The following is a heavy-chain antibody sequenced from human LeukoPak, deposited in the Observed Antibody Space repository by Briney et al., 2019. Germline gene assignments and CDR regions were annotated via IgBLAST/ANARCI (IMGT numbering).Heavy chain of an antibody. Sequence: SETLSLTCAVYGGSFSVYYWSWIRQPPGNGLEWIGEINHSGSTNYNPSLKSRVTISVDTSKNQFSLKLSSVTAADTAVYYCARNRGYYGSGSYYSYYYYYMDVWGKGTTVTISS. V-gene: IGHV4-34*01. CDR3: ARNRGYYGSGSYYSYYYYYMDV. D-gene: IGHD3-10*01. J-gene: IGHJ6*03. CDR2: INHSGST. CDR1: GGSFSVYY.